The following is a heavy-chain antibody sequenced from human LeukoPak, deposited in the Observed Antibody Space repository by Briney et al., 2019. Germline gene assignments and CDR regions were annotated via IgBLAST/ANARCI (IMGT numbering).Heavy chain of an antibody. J-gene: IGHJ4*02. Sequence: GGSLRLSCAASGFTLSSYSMNWVRQAPGKGLEWVSSISSSSSYIYYADSVKGRFTISRDNAKNSLYLQMNSLRAEDTAVYYCARDRNIIRFDYWGQGTLVTVSS. D-gene: IGHD2/OR15-2a*01. V-gene: IGHV3-21*01. CDR1: GFTLSSYS. CDR3: ARDRNIIRFDY. CDR2: ISSSSSYI.